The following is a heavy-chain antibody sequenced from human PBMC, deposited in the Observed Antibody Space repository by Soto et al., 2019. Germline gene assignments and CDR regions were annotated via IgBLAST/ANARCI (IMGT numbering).Heavy chain of an antibody. V-gene: IGHV1-8*01. CDR2: MNPNSGNT. J-gene: IGHJ5*02. CDR3: ARERTRGFDP. Sequence: QVQLVQSGAEVKKPGASAKVSCKASGYTFTSYDINWERQATGQGLEWMGWMNPNSGNTAYAQKFLSRVTMASNTSIITAYMELSSLRSEDTSVYYCARERTRGFDPWGQGTLVTVSA. CDR1: GYTFTSYD.